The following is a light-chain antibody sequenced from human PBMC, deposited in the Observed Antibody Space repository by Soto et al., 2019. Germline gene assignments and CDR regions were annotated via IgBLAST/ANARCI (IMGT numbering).Light chain of an antibody. CDR3: QQYNSYSLT. J-gene: IGKJ3*01. Sequence: DIQMTQSPSTLSASVGDRVTITCRASQSISSWLAWYQQKPGKAPKLLIYKASSLESGVPSRFSGSGYGKEFTLTISSLQPDDFATYYCQQYNSYSLTFGPGTKVDIK. CDR2: KAS. V-gene: IGKV1-5*03. CDR1: QSISSW.